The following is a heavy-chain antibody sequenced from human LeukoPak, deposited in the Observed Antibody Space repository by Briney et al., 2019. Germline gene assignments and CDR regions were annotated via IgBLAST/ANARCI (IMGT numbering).Heavy chain of an antibody. CDR2: ISWNSGSI. V-gene: IGHV3-9*01. D-gene: IGHD3-9*01. J-gene: IGHJ2*01. CDR3: AKANYDILTGYYLYWYFDL. CDR1: GFTLSNSW. Sequence: QAGGSLRLSCAASGFTLSNSWIHWVRQAPGKGLEWVSGISWNSGSIGYADSVKGRFTISRDNAKNSLYLQMNSLRAEDTALYYCAKANYDILTGYYLYWYFDLWGRGTLVTVSS.